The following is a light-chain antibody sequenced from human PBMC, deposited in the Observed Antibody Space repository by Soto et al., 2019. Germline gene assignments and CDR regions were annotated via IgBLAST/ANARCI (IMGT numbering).Light chain of an antibody. CDR1: QRLSVTY. Sequence: PDERASLSCRTSQRLSVTYIAWYQQKSGQAPRLLVQGASRRATGVPDRFSGSGFGTDFNLTISRLETEDFQVYYCQQYGGSPTTFGQGTKVDIK. V-gene: IGKV3-20*01. CDR2: GAS. J-gene: IGKJ1*01. CDR3: QQYGGSPTT.